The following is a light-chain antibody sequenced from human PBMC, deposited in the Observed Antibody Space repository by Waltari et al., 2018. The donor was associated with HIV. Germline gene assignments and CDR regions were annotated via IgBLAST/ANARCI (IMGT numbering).Light chain of an antibody. CDR1: SSNIGAGYD. CDR3: QSYDSSLSGSSV. J-gene: IGLJ1*01. V-gene: IGLV1-40*01. Sequence: VTISCTGSSSNIGAGYDVHWYQQLPGTAPKLLIYGNSTRPSGVPDRFSVSKSGTSSSLAITGLQAEDEADYYCQSYDSSLSGSSVFGTGTKVTVL. CDR2: GNS.